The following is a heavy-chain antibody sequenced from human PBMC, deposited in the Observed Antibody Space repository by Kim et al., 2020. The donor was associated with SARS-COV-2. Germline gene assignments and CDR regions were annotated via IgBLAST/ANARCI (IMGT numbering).Heavy chain of an antibody. J-gene: IGHJ4*02. CDR1: GGSISSYY. Sequence: SETLSLTCTVSGGSISSYYWSWIRQPPGKGLEWIGYIYYSGSTNYNPSLKSRVTISVDTSKNQFSLKLSSVTAADTAVYYCARQGVGGELWTNPFDYWGQGTLVTVSS. D-gene: IGHD3-16*01. CDR3: ARQGVGGELWTNPFDY. V-gene: IGHV4-59*08. CDR2: IYYSGST.